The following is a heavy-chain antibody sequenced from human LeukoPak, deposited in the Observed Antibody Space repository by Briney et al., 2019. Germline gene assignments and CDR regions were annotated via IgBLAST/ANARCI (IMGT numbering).Heavy chain of an antibody. J-gene: IGHJ4*02. CDR2: INPSGGST. V-gene: IGHV1-46*01. Sequence: ASVKVSCKASGYTFTSYYMHWVRQAPGQGLEWMGIINPSGGSTSYAQKFQGRVTMTRDTSTSTVYMELSSLRSEDTAVYYCARDSGRGDGYNHRTLLWGYWGQGTLVTVSS. D-gene: IGHD5-24*01. CDR1: GYTFTSYY. CDR3: ARDSGRGDGYNHRTLLWGY.